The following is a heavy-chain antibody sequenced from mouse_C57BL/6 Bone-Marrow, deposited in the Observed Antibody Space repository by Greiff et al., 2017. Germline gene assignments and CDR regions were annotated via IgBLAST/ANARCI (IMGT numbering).Heavy chain of an antibody. Sequence: QVQLQQSGAELVRPGTSVKVSCKASGYAFTNYLIEWVKQRPGQGLEWIGVINPGSGGTNYNEKFKGKATLTADKSSSTAYMQLSSLTSEDSAVYFCARGGYSNSSPFDVWGTGTTVTVSS. CDR1: GYAFTNYL. CDR2: INPGSGGT. J-gene: IGHJ1*03. CDR3: ARGGYSNSSPFDV. D-gene: IGHD2-5*01. V-gene: IGHV1-54*01.